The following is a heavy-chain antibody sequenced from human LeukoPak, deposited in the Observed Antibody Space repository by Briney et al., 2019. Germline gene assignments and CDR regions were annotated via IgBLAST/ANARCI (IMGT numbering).Heavy chain of an antibody. CDR3: ARGPVSEPALFDAFDI. J-gene: IGHJ3*02. CDR2: IYYSGST. Sequence: SETLSLTCTVSGGSISSSSYYWGWVRQPPGKGLEWIGSIYYSGSTYYNPSLKSRVTISVDTSKNQFSLKPSSVTAADTAVYYCARGPVSEPALFDAFDIWGQGTMVTVSS. V-gene: IGHV4-39*01. CDR1: GGSISSSSYY. D-gene: IGHD1-26*01.